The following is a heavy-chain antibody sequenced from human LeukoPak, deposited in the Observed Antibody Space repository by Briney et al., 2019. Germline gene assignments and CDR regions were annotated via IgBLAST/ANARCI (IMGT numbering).Heavy chain of an antibody. D-gene: IGHD2-21*01. CDR2: IYPGDSES. CDR1: GYTFNNSW. Sequence: GESLKISCKVSGYTFNNSWVGWVRQMAGKGLEWMGMIYPGDSESRYSPSFRGQVTFSADKSIGAVYLQWTSLKASDTAMYYCARHVLVETADRALITIDSYYYFDNWGQGTLVTVSS. V-gene: IGHV5-51*01. CDR3: ARHVLVETADRALITIDSYYYFDN. J-gene: IGHJ4*02.